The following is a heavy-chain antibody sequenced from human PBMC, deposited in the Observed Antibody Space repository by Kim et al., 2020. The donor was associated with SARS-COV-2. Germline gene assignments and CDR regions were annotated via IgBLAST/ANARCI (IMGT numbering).Heavy chain of an antibody. Sequence: SETLSLTCTVSGGSVSSGSYYWSWIRQPPGKGLEWIGYIYYSGSTNYNPSLKSRVTISVDTSKNQFSLKLSSVTAADTAVYYCATSPGYTSGWYFDYWGQGTLVTVSS. D-gene: IGHD6-19*01. CDR3: ATSPGYTSGWYFDY. CDR2: IYYSGST. V-gene: IGHV4-61*01. J-gene: IGHJ4*02. CDR1: GGSVSSGSYY.